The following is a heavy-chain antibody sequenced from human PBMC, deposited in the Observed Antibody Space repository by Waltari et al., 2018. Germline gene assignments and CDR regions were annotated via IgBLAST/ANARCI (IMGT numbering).Heavy chain of an antibody. V-gene: IGHV3-74*01. CDR2: ITSDGSRT. Sequence: WMCWCVQVPGKGLVWVSTITSDGSRTRYADSVKGRFTVSRDNAKNTLYLQMNSLRAEDTAVYYCASHRPGGYGMDAWGHGTTVTVSS. CDR3: ASHRPGGYGMDA. CDR1: W. D-gene: IGHD2-15*01. J-gene: IGHJ6*02.